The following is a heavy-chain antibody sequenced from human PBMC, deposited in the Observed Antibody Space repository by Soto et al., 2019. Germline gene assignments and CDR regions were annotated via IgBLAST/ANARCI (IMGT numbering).Heavy chain of an antibody. V-gene: IGHV1-69*06. CDR1: GGTFSSSA. D-gene: IGHD6-19*01. J-gene: IGHJ3*02. CDR2: IIPTFGTA. Sequence: QVQLVQSGAEMREPGSSVKVSCTASGGTFSSSAINWLRQAPGQGPEWMGGIIPTFGTANYIEKVRGRVTITADTSTSTAYMEVSSLTSEDTAMYFCARSETAGHRGFDIWGQGTMVTVSS. CDR3: ARSETAGHRGFDI.